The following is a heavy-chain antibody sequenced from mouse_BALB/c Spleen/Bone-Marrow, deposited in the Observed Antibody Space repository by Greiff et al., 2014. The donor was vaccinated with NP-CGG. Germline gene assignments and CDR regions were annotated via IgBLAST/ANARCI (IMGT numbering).Heavy chain of an antibody. CDR3: ARWEYYAMDY. Sequence: VQLKQSGAELVKPGASVKLSCTASGFNIKDTYMHWVKQRPEQGLEWIGRIDPANGNTKYDPKFQGKATITEDTSSNTAYLQLSSMTSEDTAVDYCARWEYYAMDYWGQGTSVTVSS. V-gene: IGHV14-3*02. CDR2: IDPANGNT. J-gene: IGHJ4*01. CDR1: GFNIKDTY. D-gene: IGHD4-1*01.